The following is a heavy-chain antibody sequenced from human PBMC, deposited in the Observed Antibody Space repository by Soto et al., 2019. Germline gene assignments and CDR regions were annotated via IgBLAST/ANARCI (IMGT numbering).Heavy chain of an antibody. Sequence: QVQLVQSGAEVKKPGSSVKVSCKASGGTFRTYAISWVRQAPGQGLEWMGGIIPIFGTPNYAQKFQGRVTITADESTNTAYMELSSLRSEDTAVYYFARGYSNYPDVWGQGTTVTVS. V-gene: IGHV1-69*12. D-gene: IGHD4-4*01. CDR3: ARGYSNYPDV. J-gene: IGHJ6*02. CDR2: IIPIFGTP. CDR1: GGTFRTYA.